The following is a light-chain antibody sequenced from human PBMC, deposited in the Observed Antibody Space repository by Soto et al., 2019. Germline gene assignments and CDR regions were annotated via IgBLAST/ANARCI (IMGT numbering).Light chain of an antibody. CDR3: QQYDGYSGLT. CDR2: TAS. V-gene: IGKV1-5*03. Sequence: DIQLTQSPSTLSASVGDRVTITCRASQSISYWLAWYQQKPGKAPKLLIYTASNLNSGVPSRFSGSGSGTEFTLTNSSLQPDDFATYHCQQYDGYSGLTFGGGTKVEIK. J-gene: IGKJ4*01. CDR1: QSISYW.